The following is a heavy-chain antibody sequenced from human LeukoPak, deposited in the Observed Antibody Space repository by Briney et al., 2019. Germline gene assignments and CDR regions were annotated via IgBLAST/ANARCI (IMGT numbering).Heavy chain of an antibody. CDR3: ARTYYYDSSGYYDYFDY. V-gene: IGHV1-3*01. CDR2: INAGNGNT. CDR1: GYTFTSYA. J-gene: IGHJ4*02. D-gene: IGHD3-22*01. Sequence: VASVKVSCKASGYTFTSYAMHWVRQAPGQRLEWMGWINAGNGNTKYSQEFQGRVTITRDTSASTAYMELSSLRSDDTAVYYCARTYYYDSSGYYDYFDYWGQGTLVTVSS.